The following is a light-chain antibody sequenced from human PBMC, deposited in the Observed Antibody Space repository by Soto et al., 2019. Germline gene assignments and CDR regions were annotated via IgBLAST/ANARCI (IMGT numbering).Light chain of an antibody. CDR1: QSVSSY. Sequence: EIVLTQSPDTLSLSPGERATLSCRASQSVSSYLAWYQQQPGQAPRLLIYDATNRATGIPARFSGSGSGTDFTLTISSLEPGDSAVYSCQHRSKWPLTFGGGTKVEIK. CDR2: DAT. J-gene: IGKJ4*01. V-gene: IGKV3-11*01. CDR3: QHRSKWPLT.